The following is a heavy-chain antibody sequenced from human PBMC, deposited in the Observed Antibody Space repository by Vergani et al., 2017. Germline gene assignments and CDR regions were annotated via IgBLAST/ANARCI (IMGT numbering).Heavy chain of an antibody. V-gene: IGHV4-34*01. CDR3: AIRDSSSWNYYFDY. D-gene: IGHD6-13*01. Sequence: QVQLQQWGAGLLKPSETLSLTCAVYGGSFSGYYWSWIRQPPGKGLEWIGEINHSGSTNYNPSLKSRVTISVDTSKNQFSLKLSSVTAADTAVYYCAIRDSSSWNYYFDYWGQGTLVTVSS. CDR1: GGSFSGYY. J-gene: IGHJ4*02. CDR2: INHSGST.